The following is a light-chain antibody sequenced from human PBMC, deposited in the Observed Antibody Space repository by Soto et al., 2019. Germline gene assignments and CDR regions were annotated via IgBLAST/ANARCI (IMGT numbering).Light chain of an antibody. CDR2: EDN. CDR3: QSYDSSNQGV. V-gene: IGLV6-57*01. J-gene: IGLJ3*02. Sequence: NFMLTQPHSVSESPGKTVTISCTRSSGSIASNYVQWYQQRPGSSSTTVIYEDNQRPSGVPDRFSGSIDSSSNSASLTISGLKTEDEADYYCQSYDSSNQGVFGGGTKVTVL. CDR1: SGSIASNY.